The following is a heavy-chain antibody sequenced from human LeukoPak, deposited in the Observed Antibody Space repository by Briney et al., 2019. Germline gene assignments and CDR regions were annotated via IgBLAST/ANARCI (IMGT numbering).Heavy chain of an antibody. J-gene: IGHJ4*02. CDR2: INPNGGGT. Sequence: ASVKVSCKASGYTFTGYYMHWVRQAPGQGLEWMGRINPNGGGTNYAQKFQGRVTMTRDTSISTAYMELSRLRSDDTAVYYCARVDTIYQFDYWGQGTLVTVSS. V-gene: IGHV1-2*06. CDR1: GYTFTGYY. D-gene: IGHD3-3*01. CDR3: ARVDTIYQFDY.